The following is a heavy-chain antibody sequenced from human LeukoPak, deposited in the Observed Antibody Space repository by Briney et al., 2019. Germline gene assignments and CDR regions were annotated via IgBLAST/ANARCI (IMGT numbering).Heavy chain of an antibody. D-gene: IGHD2-15*01. CDR3: ARSNGCSGGSCYVAY. Sequence: SQTLSLTCTVSGGSISSGGYYWSWIRQHPGKGLEWIGYIYYSGSTYYNPSLKSRVTISVDTSKNQFSLKLSSVTAADTAVYYCARSNGCSGGSCYVAYWGQGTLVTVSP. J-gene: IGHJ4*02. V-gene: IGHV4-31*03. CDR2: IYYSGST. CDR1: GGSISSGGYY.